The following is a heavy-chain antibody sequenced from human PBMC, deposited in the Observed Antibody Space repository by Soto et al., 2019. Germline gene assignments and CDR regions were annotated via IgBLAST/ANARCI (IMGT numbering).Heavy chain of an antibody. CDR3: AKQWSGSSVAFDY. CDR2: ISYDGSNK. D-gene: IGHD6-6*01. CDR1: GFTFSSYG. Sequence: QVQLVESGGGVVQPGRSLRLSCAASGFTFSSYGMHWVRQAPGKGLEWVAVISYDGSNKYYADSVKGRFTISRDNSKNTLYRHMNGVRAEDTAVYYCAKQWSGSSVAFDYWGQGTLVTVSS. V-gene: IGHV3-30*18. J-gene: IGHJ4*02.